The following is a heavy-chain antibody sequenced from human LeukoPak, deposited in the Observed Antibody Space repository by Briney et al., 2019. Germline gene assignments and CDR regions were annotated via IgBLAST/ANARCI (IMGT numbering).Heavy chain of an antibody. CDR3: ARDSGLVVPAARVRYYYMDV. J-gene: IGHJ6*03. D-gene: IGHD2-2*01. Sequence: PSETLSLTCTVSGGSISSYYWSWIRQPPGKGLEWIGYIYYSGSTNYNPSLKSRVTISVDTSKNQFSLKLSSVTAADTAVYYCARDSGLVVPAARVRYYYMDVWGKGTTVTVSS. V-gene: IGHV4-59*01. CDR1: GGSISSYY. CDR2: IYYSGST.